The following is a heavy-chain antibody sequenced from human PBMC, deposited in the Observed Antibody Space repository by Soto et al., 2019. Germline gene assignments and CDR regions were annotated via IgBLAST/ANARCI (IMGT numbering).Heavy chain of an antibody. CDR2: INRSGNT. CDR1: GESFSGYY. J-gene: IGHJ4*02. V-gene: IGHV4-34*01. CDR3: ARHDWAKPFDY. D-gene: IGHD3-9*01. Sequence: SETLSLTCAVYGESFSGYYWSWIRQPPGKGLEWIGEINRSGNTNYNPSLKSRVTISVDTSKNQFSLKLSSVTAADTAVYYCARHDWAKPFDYWGQGTLVTVSS.